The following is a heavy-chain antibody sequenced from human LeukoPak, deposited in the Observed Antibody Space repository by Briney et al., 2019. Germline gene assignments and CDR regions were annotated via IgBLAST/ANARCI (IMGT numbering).Heavy chain of an antibody. CDR1: GFTFSSYA. Sequence: GGSLRLSCAASGFTFSSYAMSWVRQAPGKGLEWVSAISGSGGSTYYADSVKGRFTISRDNSKSSVNLQMNSLRAEDTAIYYCAKDKIRGVIGTLDNWGQGTMVTVSS. CDR2: ISGSGGST. CDR3: AKDKIRGVIGTLDN. D-gene: IGHD3-10*01. J-gene: IGHJ3*02. V-gene: IGHV3-23*01.